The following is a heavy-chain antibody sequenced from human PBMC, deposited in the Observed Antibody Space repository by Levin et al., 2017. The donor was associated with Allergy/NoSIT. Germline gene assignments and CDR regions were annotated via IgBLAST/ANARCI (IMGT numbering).Heavy chain of an antibody. J-gene: IGHJ4*02. V-gene: IGHV3-23*01. CDR2: IIPSGGST. D-gene: IGHD2-21*02. Sequence: GESLKISCAASGFTFSNYAMSWVRQTPGKGLEWVSTIIPSGGSTFYADSVKGRFTISRDNSKSTLYLQMNSLRAEDTAVYYCAKGGLTCGGDCYVRAYFDFWGQEALVTVSS. CDR1: GFTFSNYA. CDR3: AKGGLTCGGDCYVRAYFDF.